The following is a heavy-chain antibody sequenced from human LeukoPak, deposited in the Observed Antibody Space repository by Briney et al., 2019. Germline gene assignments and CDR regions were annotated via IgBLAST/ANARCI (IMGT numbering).Heavy chain of an antibody. D-gene: IGHD6-6*01. V-gene: IGHV3-23*01. CDR3: AKRDSSSPIFDY. J-gene: IGHJ4*02. CDR1: GFTFSSYA. Sequence: GGSLRLSCAASGFTFSSYAMSWVRQAPGKGLEWVSAISGSGGSTYYADSVKGQFSISRDNSKNTLYLQMNSLRAEDTAVYYCAKRDSSSPIFDYWGQGTLVTVSS. CDR2: ISGSGGST.